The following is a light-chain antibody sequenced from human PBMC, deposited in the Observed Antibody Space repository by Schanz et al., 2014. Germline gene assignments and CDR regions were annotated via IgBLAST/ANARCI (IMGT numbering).Light chain of an antibody. Sequence: QSALTQPASVSGSPGQSITISCTGTSSDVGGYNYVSWYQQNPGKAPKLMIYDVSNRPSGVSNRFSGSKSGNTASLTISGLQAEHEADYYCSSYTSSSPWVFGGGTKLTVL. CDR3: SSYTSSSPWV. V-gene: IGLV2-14*01. CDR1: SSDVGGYNY. J-gene: IGLJ3*02. CDR2: DVS.